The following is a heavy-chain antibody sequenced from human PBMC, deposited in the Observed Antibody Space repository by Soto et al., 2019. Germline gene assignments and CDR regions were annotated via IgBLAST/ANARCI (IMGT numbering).Heavy chain of an antibody. J-gene: IGHJ4*02. Sequence: ASVKVSCKGSGYFFTNNDVSWVRQATGQGLEWMGWMNPGSGDTGYAQKFQGRVTMTRDVSIATAYMELSSLRSDDTAVYYCARGPANYYFDYWGQGTLVTVSS. CDR2: MNPGSGDT. CDR1: GYFFTNND. D-gene: IGHD2-8*01. CDR3: ARGPANYYFDY. V-gene: IGHV1-8*01.